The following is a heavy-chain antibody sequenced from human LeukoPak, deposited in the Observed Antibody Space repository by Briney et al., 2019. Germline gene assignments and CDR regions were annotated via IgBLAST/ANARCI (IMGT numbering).Heavy chain of an antibody. Sequence: GGSLRLSSAASGFTFSSYAMSCVRQAPGKGLEWVSAISGSGGSTYYADSVKGRFTISRDNSKNTLYLQMNSLRAEDTAVYYCAKEGKYSSGWYGGDYFDYWGQGTLVTVSS. CDR1: GFTFSSYA. CDR3: AKEGKYSSGWYGGDYFDY. CDR2: ISGSGGST. J-gene: IGHJ4*02. V-gene: IGHV3-23*01. D-gene: IGHD6-19*01.